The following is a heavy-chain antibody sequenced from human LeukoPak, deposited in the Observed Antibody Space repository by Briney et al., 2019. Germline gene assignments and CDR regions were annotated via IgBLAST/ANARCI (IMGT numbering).Heavy chain of an antibody. Sequence: GGSLRLSCAASGFTFDAHGMSWARQAPGKGLECVSGINWNGGSTDYADSVKGRFTISRDNAKNSLYLQMNSLRAEDTALYYCARASGSYGDAFDIWGQGTMVTVSS. V-gene: IGHV3-20*04. CDR2: INWNGGST. J-gene: IGHJ3*02. CDR1: GFTFDAHG. CDR3: ARASGSYGDAFDI. D-gene: IGHD1-26*01.